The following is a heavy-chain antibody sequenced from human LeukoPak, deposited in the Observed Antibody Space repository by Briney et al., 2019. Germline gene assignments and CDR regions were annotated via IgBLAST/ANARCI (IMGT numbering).Heavy chain of an antibody. V-gene: IGHV3-23*01. CDR2: ISGSGGST. J-gene: IGHJ4*02. CDR1: GFTFSSYW. CDR3: ARHVLGEGYGGNYFDY. Sequence: PGGSLRLSCAASGFTFSSYWMHWVRQAPGKGLEWVSAISGSGGSTYYADSVKGRFTISRDNSKNTLFLQMNSLRAEDTAVYYCARHVLGEGYGGNYFDYWGQGTLVTVSS. D-gene: IGHD4-23*01.